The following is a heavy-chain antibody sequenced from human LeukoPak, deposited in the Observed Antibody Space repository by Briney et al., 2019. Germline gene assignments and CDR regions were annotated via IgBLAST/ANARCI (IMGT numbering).Heavy chain of an antibody. V-gene: IGHV4-59*08. Sequence: PSETLSLTCAVYGGSFSGYYWSWIRQPPGKGPEWIGYIYYSGSTNYNPSLKSRVTISVDTSKNQFSPKLSSVTAADTAVYYCARHGYSSGWIYMDVWGKGTTVTVSS. CDR3: ARHGYSSGWIYMDV. CDR2: IYYSGST. J-gene: IGHJ6*03. CDR1: GGSFSGYY. D-gene: IGHD6-19*01.